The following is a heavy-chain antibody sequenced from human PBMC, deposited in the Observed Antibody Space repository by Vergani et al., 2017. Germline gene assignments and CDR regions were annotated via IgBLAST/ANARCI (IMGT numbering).Heavy chain of an antibody. Sequence: EVQLVESGGVVVRPGGSLRLSCVASGFTFEDYGMSWVRQAPGKGLEWVSGINWNEDSIGYADSVKGRFTISRDNAKNSLYLQMNSLRVEDTAVYYCAKDHYAHGDIVATIWSYYYMDVWGKGTTVTVSS. CDR1: GFTFEDYG. D-gene: IGHD5-12*01. J-gene: IGHJ6*03. CDR2: INWNEDSI. CDR3: AKDHYAHGDIVATIWSYYYMDV. V-gene: IGHV3-20*04.